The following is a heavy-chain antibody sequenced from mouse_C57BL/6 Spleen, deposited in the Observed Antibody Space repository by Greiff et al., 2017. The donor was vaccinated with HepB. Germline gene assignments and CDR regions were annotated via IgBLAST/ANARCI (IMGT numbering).Heavy chain of an antibody. D-gene: IGHD1-1*01. V-gene: IGHV1-26*01. CDR1: GYTFTDYY. J-gene: IGHJ3*01. Sequence: EVQLQQSGPELVKPGASVKISCKASGYTFTDYYMNWVKQSHGKSLEWIGDINPNNGGTSYNQKFKGKATLTVDKSSSTAYLDLRSLTSEDSAVYYCARSITTVAPWFAYWGQGTLVTVSA. CDR3: ARSITTVAPWFAY. CDR2: INPNNGGT.